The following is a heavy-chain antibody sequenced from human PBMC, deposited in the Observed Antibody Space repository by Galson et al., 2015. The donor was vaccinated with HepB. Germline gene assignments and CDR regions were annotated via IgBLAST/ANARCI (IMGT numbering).Heavy chain of an antibody. CDR2: IRVDNGRT. CDR3: ASGVFLVAPYFYFGMDV. CDR1: GYTFTSNG. Sequence: SVKVSCKASGYTFTSNGINWVRQAPGQGLEWMGWIRVDNGRTNYAQKFQDRVTMTTDTSTSTTYMDLRSLTSDDTAVYYCASGVFLVAPYFYFGMDVWGQGTTVIVSS. V-gene: IGHV1-18*01. D-gene: IGHD3-3*01. J-gene: IGHJ6*02.